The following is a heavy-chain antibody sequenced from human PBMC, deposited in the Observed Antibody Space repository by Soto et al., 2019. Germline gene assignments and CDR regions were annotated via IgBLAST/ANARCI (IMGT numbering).Heavy chain of an antibody. CDR2: IIPIFGTA. CDR1: GGTFSSYA. Sequence: SVKVSCKASGGTFSSYAISWVRQAPGQGLEWMGGIIPIFGTANYAQKFQGRVTITADESTSTAYMELGSLRSEDTAVYYCARDRAVAGTWFDPWGQGTLVTVSS. V-gene: IGHV1-69*13. D-gene: IGHD6-19*01. J-gene: IGHJ5*02. CDR3: ARDRAVAGTWFDP.